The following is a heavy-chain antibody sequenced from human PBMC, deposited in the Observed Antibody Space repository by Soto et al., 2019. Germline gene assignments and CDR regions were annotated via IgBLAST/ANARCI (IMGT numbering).Heavy chain of an antibody. Sequence: QVQLVQSGAEVKKPGASVKVSCKASGYTFTSYDINWVRQATGQGLEWMGWMNPNSGNSGYAQKFQGRVTMTRNTSISTAYMELSSPRSEDTAVYYCARAFIQAGAVGYWGQGTLVTVSS. CDR1: GYTFTSYD. V-gene: IGHV1-8*01. D-gene: IGHD6-19*01. CDR3: ARAFIQAGAVGY. CDR2: MNPNSGNS. J-gene: IGHJ4*02.